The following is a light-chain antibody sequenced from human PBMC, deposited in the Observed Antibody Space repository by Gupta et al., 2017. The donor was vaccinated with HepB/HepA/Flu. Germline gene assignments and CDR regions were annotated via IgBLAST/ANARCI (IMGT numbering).Light chain of an antibody. CDR2: GAS. Sequence: SPXXXXVSXXERATLSCRASQSVSSNLAWYQQKPGHPPRLLIYGASTRATGIPARFSGSGSGTEFTLTISSLQSEDFAVYYCQHYSNWPPYTFGRGTKLEIK. V-gene: IGKV3-15*01. CDR1: QSVSSN. CDR3: QHYSNWPPYT. J-gene: IGKJ2*01.